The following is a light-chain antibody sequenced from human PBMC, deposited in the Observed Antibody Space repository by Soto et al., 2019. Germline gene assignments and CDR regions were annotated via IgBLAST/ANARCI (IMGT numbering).Light chain of an antibody. Sequence: QSARTQPASVSGSPGQSITSSCTGTSSDVWSYNLVSWYQQHPGKAPKIIIYEDNKRTSGVSHRFSGSKFGNTASLTISGLQAEDESEYFWSSYEGSITVLVFGGGTKLTVL. CDR3: SSYEGSITVLV. CDR1: SSDVWSYNL. J-gene: IGLJ3*02. CDR2: EDN. V-gene: IGLV2-23*01.